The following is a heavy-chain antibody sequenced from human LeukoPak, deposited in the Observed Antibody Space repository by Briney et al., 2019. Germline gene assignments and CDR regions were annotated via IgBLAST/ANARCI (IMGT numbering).Heavy chain of an antibody. CDR3: ASSTAAAGTFDY. J-gene: IGHJ4*02. V-gene: IGHV4-34*01. CDR1: GGAFDGFY. CDR2: INHSGST. Sequence: SETLSLTCVIYGGAFDGFYWSWIRQPPGEGLEWIGEINHSGSTNYNPSLKSRSSISIDASKSQFSLKLSSVTAADTAVYYCASSTAAAGTFDYWGQGTLVTVSS. D-gene: IGHD6-13*01.